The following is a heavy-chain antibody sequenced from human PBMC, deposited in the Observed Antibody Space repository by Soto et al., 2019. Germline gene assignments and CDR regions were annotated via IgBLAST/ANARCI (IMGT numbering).Heavy chain of an antibody. D-gene: IGHD5-18*01. CDR3: ARASSTRGYGYGYWFDP. Sequence: QVQLQESGPGLVKPSQTLSLTCTVSGGSISSGGYYWSWIRQHPGKGLEWIGYIYYSGSTYYNPSLKSRVTISVDTSKNQFSQKMSSVTAADTAVYYCARASSTRGYGYGYWFDPWGQGTLVTVSS. V-gene: IGHV4-31*03. J-gene: IGHJ5*02. CDR2: IYYSGST. CDR1: GGSISSGGYY.